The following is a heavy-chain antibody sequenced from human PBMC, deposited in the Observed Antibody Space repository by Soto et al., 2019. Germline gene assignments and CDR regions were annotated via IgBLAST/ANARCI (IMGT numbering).Heavy chain of an antibody. CDR1: GGSISSSSYY. CDR3: ARPLGSSSWSKWFDP. CDR2: IYYSGST. V-gene: IGHV4-39*01. J-gene: IGHJ5*02. Sequence: QLQLQESGPGLVKPSETLSLTCTVSGGSISSSSYYWGWIRQPPGKGLEWIGSIYYSGSTYYNPSLKSRVTISVDTSKNQFSLKLSSVTAADTAVYYCARPLGSSSWSKWFDPWGQGTLVTVSS. D-gene: IGHD6-13*01.